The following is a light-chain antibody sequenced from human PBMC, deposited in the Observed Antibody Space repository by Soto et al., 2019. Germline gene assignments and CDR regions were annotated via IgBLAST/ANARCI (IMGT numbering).Light chain of an antibody. CDR3: QQYGSSGT. CDR2: GAS. V-gene: IGKV3-20*01. J-gene: IGKJ1*01. CDR1: QTVSITY. Sequence: EIVLTQSPGTLSLSPGLAPTLCFRASQTVSITYLAWYQLKPGRAPRLLSDGASRRAAGIPDRFSGSGSGTDFTLTISRLEPEDFAVYYCQQYGSSGTFGQGTKVDIK.